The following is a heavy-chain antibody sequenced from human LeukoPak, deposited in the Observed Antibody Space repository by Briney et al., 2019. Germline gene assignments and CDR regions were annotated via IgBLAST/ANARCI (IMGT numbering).Heavy chain of an antibody. Sequence: GESLKISCKGSGYRFTTYWIGWVRQMPGKGLEWMGIIYPGDSDTRYSPSFQGQVTISADKSIATAYLQWNSLKASDTAMYYCARQTGDNAFDIWGRGTMVTVSS. V-gene: IGHV5-51*01. CDR3: ARQTGDNAFDI. CDR2: IYPGDSDT. CDR1: GYRFTTYW. J-gene: IGHJ3*02. D-gene: IGHD7-27*01.